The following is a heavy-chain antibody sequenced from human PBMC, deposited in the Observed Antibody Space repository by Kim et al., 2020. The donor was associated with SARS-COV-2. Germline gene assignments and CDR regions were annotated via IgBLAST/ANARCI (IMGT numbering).Heavy chain of an antibody. V-gene: IGHV3-30*01. J-gene: IGHJ4*02. Sequence: ADSVKGRFTITRDNSKNTLYLQMNSLRAEDTAVYYCARDIDDFWSGYSDYWGQGTLVTVSS. CDR3: ARDIDDFWSGYSDY. D-gene: IGHD3-3*01.